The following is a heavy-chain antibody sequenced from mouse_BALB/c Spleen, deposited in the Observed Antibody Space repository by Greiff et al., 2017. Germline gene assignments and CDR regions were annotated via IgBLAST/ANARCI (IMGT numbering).Heavy chain of an antibody. D-gene: IGHD3-2*01. CDR2: INPSNGRT. CDR1: GYTFTSYW. J-gene: IGHJ4*01. V-gene: IGHV1S81*02. Sequence: QVQLKQPGAELVKPGASVKLSCKASGYTFTSYWMHWVKQRPGQGLEWIGEINPSNGRTNYNEKFKSKATLTVDKSSSTAYMQLSSLTSEDSAVYYCARYGQLGPMDYWGQGTSVTVSS. CDR3: ARYGQLGPMDY.